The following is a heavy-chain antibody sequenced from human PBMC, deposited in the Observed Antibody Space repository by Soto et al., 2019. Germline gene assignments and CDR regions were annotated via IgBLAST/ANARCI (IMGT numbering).Heavy chain of an antibody. J-gene: IGHJ4*02. V-gene: IGHV3-23*01. CDR2: ISGSGGST. D-gene: IGHD4-17*01. CDR3: AKVDARNTVTTLHY. Sequence: GGSLRLSCAASGFTFNSYAMSWVSQAPGKGLEWVSAISGSGGSTYYADFAKGRFTISRDNSKNTLYLQMNSLRADDTAVYYCAKVDARNTVTTLHYWGQGTLVTVSS. CDR1: GFTFNSYA.